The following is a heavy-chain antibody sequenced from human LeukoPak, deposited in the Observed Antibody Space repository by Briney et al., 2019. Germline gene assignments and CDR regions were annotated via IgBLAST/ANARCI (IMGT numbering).Heavy chain of an antibody. J-gene: IGHJ4*02. Sequence: GESLKISCKASGYSFTSHWICCVRQMPGKGLEWMGIIYPGDSDTRYSPSFQGQVTISADKSISTAYLKWSTLQAPDTAMYYCARGANSGWYFFDYWGQGTLVTVSS. V-gene: IGHV5-51*01. CDR3: ARGANSGWYFFDY. CDR2: IYPGDSDT. CDR1: GYSFTSHW. D-gene: IGHD6-19*01.